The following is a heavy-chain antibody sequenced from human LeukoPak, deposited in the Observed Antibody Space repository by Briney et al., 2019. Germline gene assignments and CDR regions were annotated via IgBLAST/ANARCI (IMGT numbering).Heavy chain of an antibody. CDR2: MNPNSGNT. CDR1: GYTFTSYD. V-gene: IGHV1-8*01. J-gene: IGHJ6*03. D-gene: IGHD6-13*01. Sequence: ASVKVSCKASGYTFTSYDINWVRQAPGQGLEWMGWMNPNSGNTGYAQKFQGRVTMTRNTSISTAYMELSSLRSEDTAVYYCARGAGSSWLYYYYYYYMDVWGKGTTVTGSS. CDR3: ARGAGSSWLYYYYYYYMDV.